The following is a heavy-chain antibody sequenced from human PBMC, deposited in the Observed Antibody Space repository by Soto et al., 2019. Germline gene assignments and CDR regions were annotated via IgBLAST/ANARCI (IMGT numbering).Heavy chain of an antibody. D-gene: IGHD5-18*01. CDR2: IVVNSGNT. Sequence: GASVKVSCKTSGFTFYSSAIQWVRQARGQRLEWIGWIVVNSGNTDYAQKFQDRVTITTDMSTGTAYLELSGLASEDTATYYCAADVGSAMAAYWGQGALVTVSS. V-gene: IGHV1-58*02. J-gene: IGHJ4*02. CDR3: AADVGSAMAAY. CDR1: GFTFYSSA.